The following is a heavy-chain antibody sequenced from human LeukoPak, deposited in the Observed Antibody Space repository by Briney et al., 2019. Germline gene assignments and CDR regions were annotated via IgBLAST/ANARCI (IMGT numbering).Heavy chain of an antibody. CDR1: GGSISSSNW. CDR3: ARGGSLPNNWFDP. CDR2: IYHSGST. Sequence: SETLSLTCAVSGGSISSSNWWSWVRPPPGKGLEWIGEIYHSGSTNYNPSLKSRVTISVDKSKNQFSLKLSSVTAADTAVYYCARGGSLPNNWFDPWGQGTLVTVSS. V-gene: IGHV4-4*02. J-gene: IGHJ5*02. D-gene: IGHD3-10*01.